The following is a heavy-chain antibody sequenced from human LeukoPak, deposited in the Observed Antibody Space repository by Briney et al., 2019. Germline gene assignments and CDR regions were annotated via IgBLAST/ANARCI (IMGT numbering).Heavy chain of an antibody. CDR3: AKDVVDVGNSGWYNY. D-gene: IGHD6-19*01. Sequence: GGSLRLSCAASGFTFDDYAMHWVRQAPGKGLEWVSLISGDGGSTYYADSVKGRFTISRDNSKNSLYLQMNSLRTEDTALYYCAKDVVDVGNSGWYNYWGQGTLVTVSS. CDR2: ISGDGGST. CDR1: GFTFDDYA. V-gene: IGHV3-43*02. J-gene: IGHJ4*02.